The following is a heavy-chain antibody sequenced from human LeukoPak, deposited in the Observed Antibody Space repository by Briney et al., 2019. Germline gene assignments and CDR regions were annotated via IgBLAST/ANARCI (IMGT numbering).Heavy chain of an antibody. CDR3: AKDRGVAAPPSYGFYYYYIDI. V-gene: IGHV3-23*01. CDR1: GFTFSSYA. J-gene: IGHJ6*03. Sequence: RGSLRLSCAASGFTFSSYALSWDRQAPGKGLEWVCAISGSGGSTYYADFVKRRFTISRDNSKNTPYLKMNSLRAEGTAVYYCAKDRGVAAPPSYGFYYYYIDIWGKGTTVTVSS. D-gene: IGHD6-6*01. CDR2: ISGSGGST.